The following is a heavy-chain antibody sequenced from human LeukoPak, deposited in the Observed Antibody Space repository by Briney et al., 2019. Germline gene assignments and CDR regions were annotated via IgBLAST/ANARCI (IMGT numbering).Heavy chain of an antibody. V-gene: IGHV1-2*02. CDR3: ATLIAAAGTVSEWYFDL. CDR2: INPNSGGT. Sequence: ASVKVSCKASGYTFTGYYMHWVRQAPGQGLEWMGWINPNSGGTNYAQKFQGRVTMTRDTSISTAYMELSRLRSDDTAVYYCATLIAAAGTVSEWYFDLWGRGTLVTVSS. CDR1: GYTFTGYY. J-gene: IGHJ2*01. D-gene: IGHD6-13*01.